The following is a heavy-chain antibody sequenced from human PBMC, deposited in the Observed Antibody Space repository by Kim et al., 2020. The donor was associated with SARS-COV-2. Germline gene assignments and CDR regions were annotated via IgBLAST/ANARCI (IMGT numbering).Heavy chain of an antibody. CDR1: GGSFSGYY. Sequence: SETLSLTCAVYGGSFSGYYWSWIRQPPGKGLEWIGEINHSGSTNYNPSLKSRVTISVDTSKNQFSLKLSSVTAADTAVYYCARGWNFDYWGQGTLVTVSS. D-gene: IGHD5-12*01. V-gene: IGHV4-34*01. CDR2: INHSGST. CDR3: ARGWNFDY. J-gene: IGHJ4*02.